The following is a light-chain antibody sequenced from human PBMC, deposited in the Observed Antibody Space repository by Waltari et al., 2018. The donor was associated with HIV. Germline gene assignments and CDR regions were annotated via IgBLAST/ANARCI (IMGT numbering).Light chain of an antibody. V-gene: IGLV2-23*02. CDR3: CSYAGSSIPVV. CDR1: SRAVGGYNY. CDR2: DVT. Sequence: HSALTQPASVSGSPGQSLTIPCTGTSRAVGGYNYVSWYQQHPGKAPKLMIYDVTKRPSVVSNRFSGSKSGNTASLTISGLQAEDEADYYCCSYAGSSIPVVFGGGTKLTVL. J-gene: IGLJ3*02.